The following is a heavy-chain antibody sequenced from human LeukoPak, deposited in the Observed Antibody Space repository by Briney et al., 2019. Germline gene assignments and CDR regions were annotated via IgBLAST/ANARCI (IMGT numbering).Heavy chain of an antibody. V-gene: IGHV3-30*04. CDR2: ISYDGSNI. CDR3: ARDTGQSPGGNSYYYYYGMDV. D-gene: IGHD4-23*01. Sequence: GGSLRLSCAASGFTFSIYAIHWVRQAPGKGLEWVAVISYDGSNIYYVDSVKGRFTISRDNSKNTLYLQMNSLRAEDTAVYYCARDTGQSPGGNSYYYYYGMDVWGQGTTVTVYS. CDR1: GFTFSIYA. J-gene: IGHJ6*02.